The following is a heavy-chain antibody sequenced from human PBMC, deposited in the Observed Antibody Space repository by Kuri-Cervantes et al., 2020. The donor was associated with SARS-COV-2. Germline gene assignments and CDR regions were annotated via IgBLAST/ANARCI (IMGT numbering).Heavy chain of an antibody. J-gene: IGHJ3*02. V-gene: IGHV4-4*07. CDR3: AREASVTMERALDI. D-gene: IGHD4/OR15-4a*01. CDR1: GDSISGYS. Sequence: SETLSLTCTVSGDSISGYSWSWIRQPVGKGLDWIGRIHFSGTTNYNPALKSRVSMSIDTSKNQFSLRVNSVIGADTAVYYCAREASVTMERALDIWGQGKMVTVSS. CDR2: IHFSGTT.